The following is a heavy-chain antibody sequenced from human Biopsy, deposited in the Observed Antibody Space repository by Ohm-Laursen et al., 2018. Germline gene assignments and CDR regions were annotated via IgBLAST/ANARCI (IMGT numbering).Heavy chain of an antibody. J-gene: IGHJ6*02. D-gene: IGHD3-22*01. CDR3: ARGKYKDFSTGLPRPYHYTLDF. V-gene: IGHV3-11*01. CDR2: ISARDGVV. CDR1: GLIFSDYY. Sequence: GSLRLSCAASGLIFSDYYMSWIRQAPGKGLEWIAYISARDGVVYYADSVKGRFTISRDNTNNSLYLQMTSLRPEDTVVFYCARGKYKDFSTGLPRPYHYTLDFWGPGTTVTVSS.